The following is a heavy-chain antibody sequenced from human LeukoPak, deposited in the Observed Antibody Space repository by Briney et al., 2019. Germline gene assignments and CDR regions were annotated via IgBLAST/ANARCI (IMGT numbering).Heavy chain of an antibody. J-gene: IGHJ5*02. Sequence: PSETLSLTCAVYGGSFSGYYWSWVRQPPGKGLEWIGEIYHSGSTNYNPSHKSRVTISVDKSKNQFSLKLSSVTAADTAVYYCARWGGGATDFDPWGQGTLVTVSS. CDR3: ARWGGGATDFDP. V-gene: IGHV4-34*01. CDR2: IYHSGST. CDR1: GGSFSGYY. D-gene: IGHD3-16*01.